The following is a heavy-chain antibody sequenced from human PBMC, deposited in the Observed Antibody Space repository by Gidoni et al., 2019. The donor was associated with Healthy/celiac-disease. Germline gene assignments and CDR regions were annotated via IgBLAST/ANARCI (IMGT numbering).Heavy chain of an antibody. D-gene: IGHD2-15*01. CDR1: GFTFSSYS. CDR3: ARAPGGGRINYYYYGMDV. Sequence: EVQLVESGGGLVKPGGYLRLSCAASGFTFSSYSMNWVRQAPGKGLEWVLSISSSSSYIYYADSVKGRFTISRDNAKNSLYLQMNSLRAEDTAVYYCARAPGGGRINYYYYGMDVWGQGTTVTVSS. CDR2: ISSSSSYI. V-gene: IGHV3-21*01. J-gene: IGHJ6*02.